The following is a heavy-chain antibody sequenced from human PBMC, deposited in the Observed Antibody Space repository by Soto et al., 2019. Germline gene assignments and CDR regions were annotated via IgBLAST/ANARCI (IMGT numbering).Heavy chain of an antibody. CDR2: IYYSGST. Sequence: QVQLQESGPGLVKPSQTLSLTCTVSGGSISSGAYYWSWIRQHPGKGLEWIGYIYYSGSTYYNPSXXXRXXISVATSKTQCSLKLSTVTAADTAVYYCAIYDSSGSRGFQHWGQGTLVTVSS. J-gene: IGHJ1*01. V-gene: IGHV4-31*03. CDR1: GGSISSGAYY. CDR3: AIYDSSGSRGFQH. D-gene: IGHD3-22*01.